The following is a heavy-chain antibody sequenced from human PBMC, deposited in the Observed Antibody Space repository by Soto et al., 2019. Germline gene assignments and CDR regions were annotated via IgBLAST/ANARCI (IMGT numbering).Heavy chain of an antibody. J-gene: IGHJ3*02. V-gene: IGHV4-59*01. Sequence: QVQLQESGPGLVKPSETLSLTCTVSGGSISSYYWSWIRQPPGKGLEWIGYIYYSGSTNYNPSLKSRVTISVDTSKNQFSLKLSSVTAADTAVYYCARDGYCSGWHDRWAFDIWGQGTMVTVSS. D-gene: IGHD6-19*01. CDR3: ARDGYCSGWHDRWAFDI. CDR2: IYYSGST. CDR1: GGSISSYY.